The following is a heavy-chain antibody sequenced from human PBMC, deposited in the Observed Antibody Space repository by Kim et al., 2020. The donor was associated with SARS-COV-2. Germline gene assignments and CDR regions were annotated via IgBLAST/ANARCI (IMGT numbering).Heavy chain of an antibody. CDR1: GFTFSTYG. CDR2: LSFDRTKS. V-gene: IGHV3-30*18. D-gene: IGHD3-3*01. J-gene: IGHJ6*02. CDR3: AKGPIGDFWSRYGYGMDG. Sequence: GGSLRLSCATSGFTFSTYGMHWVRQAPGKGLEWVAILSFDRTKSHYADSVTGRFTATRDNVKNMLFLEMTSLRPDDTAVYYCAKGPIGDFWSRYGYGMDGWGQGTTVTVSS.